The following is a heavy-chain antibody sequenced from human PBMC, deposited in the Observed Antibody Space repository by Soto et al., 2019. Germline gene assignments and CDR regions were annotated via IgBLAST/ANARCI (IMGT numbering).Heavy chain of an antibody. Sequence: EVQLVESGGGLVQPGGSLKLSCAASGFTFSDSAMHWVRQASGKGLEWVGRIRSKALSYATAYAASVQGRFSITRDDSENTAYLQMNSLKTEDTAVYYCLRARWNYYYYGMDIWGQGTTVTVSS. D-gene: IGHD1-1*01. CDR3: LRARWNYYYYGMDI. CDR1: GFTFSDSA. V-gene: IGHV3-73*02. CDR2: IRSKALSYAT. J-gene: IGHJ6*02.